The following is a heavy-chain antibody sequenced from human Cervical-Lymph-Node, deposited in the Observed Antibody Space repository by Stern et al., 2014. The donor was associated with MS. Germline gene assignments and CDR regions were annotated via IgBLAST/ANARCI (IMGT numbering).Heavy chain of an antibody. CDR2: LSYDGKKA. CDR1: GFTFNHYA. V-gene: IGHV3-30*04. D-gene: IGHD3-16*01. CDR3: ARGGALDY. J-gene: IGHJ4*02. Sequence: VQLVESGGGVVQPGRSLRLSCAASGFTFNHYAMHWVRQAPGKGLEWVAILSYDGKKASYSDSVKGRFNVSGDNSKNTLFLQMSGLTSGDTGVYYCARGGALDYWGQGALVTVSS.